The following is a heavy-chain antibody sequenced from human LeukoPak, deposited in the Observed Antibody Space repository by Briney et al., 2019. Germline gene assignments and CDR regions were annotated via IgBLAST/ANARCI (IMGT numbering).Heavy chain of an antibody. CDR2: IYYSGST. J-gene: IGHJ6*02. V-gene: IGHV4-31*03. CDR3: ARAPVDSYGYSYGMDV. D-gene: IGHD5-18*01. CDR1: GGSISSGGYY. Sequence: SETLSLTCTVSGGSISSGGYYWSWIRQHPGKGLEWIGYIYYSGSTHYNPSLKSRVTISVDTSKNQFSLKLSSVTAADTAVYYCARAPVDSYGYSYGMDVWGQGTTVTVSS.